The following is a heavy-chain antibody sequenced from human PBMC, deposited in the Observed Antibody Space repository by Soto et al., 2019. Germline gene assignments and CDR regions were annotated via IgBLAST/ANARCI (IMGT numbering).Heavy chain of an antibody. Sequence: GESLKISCKGSGYSFTSYWISWVRQMPWKGLEWMGRIDPSDSYTNYSPSFQGHVTVSADKSISTAYLQWSSLKASDTAMYYCARHISGSYYGYYYYGMDVWGQGTTVTVSS. CDR2: IDPSDSYT. V-gene: IGHV5-10-1*01. CDR3: ARHISGSYYGYYYYGMDV. J-gene: IGHJ6*02. CDR1: GYSFTSYW. D-gene: IGHD1-26*01.